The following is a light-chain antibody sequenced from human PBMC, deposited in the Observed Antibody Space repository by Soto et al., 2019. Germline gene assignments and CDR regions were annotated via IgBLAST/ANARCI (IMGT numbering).Light chain of an antibody. J-gene: IGKJ1*01. CDR2: KAS. Sequence: DIQMTQSPSTLSASVGDRITITCRASQSISTWLAWYQQKPGKAPKLLIYKASSLQSGVPSRFGGSGSGTGFTLTISSLQPDAFATYYCQHYNTYCRSFCQGTK. CDR3: QHYNTYCRS. CDR1: QSISTW. V-gene: IGKV1-5*03.